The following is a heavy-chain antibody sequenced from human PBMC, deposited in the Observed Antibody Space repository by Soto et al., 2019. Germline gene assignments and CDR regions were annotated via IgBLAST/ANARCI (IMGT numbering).Heavy chain of an antibody. CDR1: GFGFSNYE. J-gene: IGHJ4*02. V-gene: IGHV3-48*03. Sequence: EVQLVESGGGLVQPGGSLRLSCAASGFGFSNYEMNWVRQAPGKGLEWVSYITSSGGATMYADSVKGRFTISRDNAKDSLYLQMNSLRVEDTAFYYCARGDCKTSCYIGFWGQGALVTVSS. CDR3: ARGDCKTSCYIGF. D-gene: IGHD2-2*02. CDR2: ITSSGGAT.